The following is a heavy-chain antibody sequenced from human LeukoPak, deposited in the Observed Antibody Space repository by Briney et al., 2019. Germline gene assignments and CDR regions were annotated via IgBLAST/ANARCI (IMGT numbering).Heavy chain of an antibody. CDR3: ASPNQRGYSYGTFDY. CDR2: INHSGST. V-gene: IGHV4-34*01. Sequence: SETLSLTCAVYGGSFSGYYWSWIRQPPGKGLEWIGEINHSGSTNYNPSLKSRVTISVDTSKNQFSLKLSSVTAADTAVYCASPNQRGYSYGTFDYWGQGTLVTVSS. CDR1: GGSFSGYY. D-gene: IGHD5-18*01. J-gene: IGHJ4*02.